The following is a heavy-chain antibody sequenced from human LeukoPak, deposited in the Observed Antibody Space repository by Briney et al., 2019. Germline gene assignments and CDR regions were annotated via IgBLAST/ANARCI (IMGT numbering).Heavy chain of an antibody. J-gene: IGHJ3*02. V-gene: IGHV4-4*02. Sequence: SGTLSLTCAVSGDSISSNYCWRWVRQFPGKGLEWIGEVYRRGSTSYNPSLKSRVVISIDKSKNQYSLNLNSVTAADTAMYYCGRHAYGDSSAAFDIWGQGTTVIVSS. CDR2: VYRRGST. CDR1: GDSISSNYC. D-gene: IGHD4-17*01. CDR3: GRHAYGDSSAAFDI.